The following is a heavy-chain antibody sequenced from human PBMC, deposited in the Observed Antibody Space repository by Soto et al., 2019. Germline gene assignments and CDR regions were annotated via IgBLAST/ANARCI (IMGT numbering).Heavy chain of an antibody. V-gene: IGHV4-59*01. J-gene: IGHJ4*02. CDR3: ARRSRSSSGWYFLDY. CDR2: SYYNGVT. Sequence: SETLSLTCTVSGGSISSDSWSWIRQSPGKALEWIGYSYYNGVTKYNPSLKSRVTISVDTSQNQFSLKLTSVTATDTAVYHCARRSRSSSGWYFLDYWGQGTLVTVSS. D-gene: IGHD6-19*01. CDR1: GGSISSDS.